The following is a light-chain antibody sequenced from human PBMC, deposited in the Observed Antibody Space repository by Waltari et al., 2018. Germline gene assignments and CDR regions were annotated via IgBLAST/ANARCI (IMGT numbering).Light chain of an antibody. J-gene: IGKJ4*01. CDR1: QSISVW. V-gene: IGKV1-5*03. CDR3: QQYDSYSTT. Sequence: DIQMTQSPSTLSASVGDRVTITCRASQSISVWLAWYQQKPGRAPKLLIFRASSLESGVPSRLSGSGSGTEFTLTISSLQPDDFATYYCQQYDSYSTTFGGGTKVEIK. CDR2: RAS.